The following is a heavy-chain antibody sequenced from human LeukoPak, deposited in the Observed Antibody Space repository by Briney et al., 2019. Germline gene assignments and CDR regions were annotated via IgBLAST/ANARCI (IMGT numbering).Heavy chain of an antibody. V-gene: IGHV3-33*03. Sequence: PGTSLRLSCAASGFTFRSYGMHWVRQAPGKGLEWVAVIWKDGINKYYADSVRGRFTISRDNSKDTLYLQVSSLRAEDTAVYYCAKGVYSTSWWSVDYWGQGTLVTVSS. CDR1: GFTFRSYG. CDR2: IWKDGINK. D-gene: IGHD2-2*01. J-gene: IGHJ4*02. CDR3: AKGVYSTSWWSVDY.